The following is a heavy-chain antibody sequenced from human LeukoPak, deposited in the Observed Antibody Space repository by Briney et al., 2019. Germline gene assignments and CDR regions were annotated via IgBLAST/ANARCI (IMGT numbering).Heavy chain of an antibody. J-gene: IGHJ6*02. CDR2: IYYSGST. V-gene: IGHV4-39*01. CDR3: VLPGSYYHPYGMDV. Sequence: SETLSLTCTVSGGSISSSSYYWGWIRQPPGKGLEWIGSIYYSGSTYYNPSLKSRVTISVDTSKNQFSLKLSSVTAADTAVYYCVLPGSYYHPYGMDVWGQGTTVTVSS. CDR1: GGSISSSSYY. D-gene: IGHD3-10*01.